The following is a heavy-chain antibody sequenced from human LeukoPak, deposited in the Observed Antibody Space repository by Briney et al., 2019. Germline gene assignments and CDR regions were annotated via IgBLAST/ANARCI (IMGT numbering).Heavy chain of an antibody. Sequence: SETLSLTSAVYGGSFTGYYWGWNRQPPGKGLEWIGAIKLSGRTTYNPCPKSGVTISVATSNNQFSLKLSSVTAADTAVYYCARVWPDFWSGYNWFDPWGQGTVVTVSS. V-gene: IGHV4-34*01. J-gene: IGHJ5*02. CDR3: ARVWPDFWSGYNWFDP. CDR1: GGSFTGYY. D-gene: IGHD3-3*01. CDR2: IKLSGRT.